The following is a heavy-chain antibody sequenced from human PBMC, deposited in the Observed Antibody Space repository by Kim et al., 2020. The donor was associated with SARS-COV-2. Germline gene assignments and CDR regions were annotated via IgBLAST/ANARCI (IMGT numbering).Heavy chain of an antibody. V-gene: IGHV1-46*01. D-gene: IGHD3-10*01. J-gene: IGHJ4*02. Sequence: GQKFQGRVTMTRDTSTSTVYMELSSLRSEDTAVYYCARSGIGELNYYFDYWGQGTLVTVSS. CDR3: ARSGIGELNYYFDY.